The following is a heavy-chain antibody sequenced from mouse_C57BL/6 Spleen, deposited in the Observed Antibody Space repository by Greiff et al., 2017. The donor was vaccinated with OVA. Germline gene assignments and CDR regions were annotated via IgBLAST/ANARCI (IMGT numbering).Heavy chain of an antibody. Sequence: ESGPGLVKPSQSLSLTCSVTGYSITSGYYWNWIRQFPGNKLEWMGYISYDGSNNYNPSLKNRISITRDTSKNQFFLKLNSVTTEDTATYYCARGVYAGRYFDYWGQGTTLTVSS. V-gene: IGHV3-6*01. CDR2: ISYDGSN. J-gene: IGHJ2*01. CDR3: ARGVYAGRYFDY. CDR1: GYSITSGYY. D-gene: IGHD2-3*01.